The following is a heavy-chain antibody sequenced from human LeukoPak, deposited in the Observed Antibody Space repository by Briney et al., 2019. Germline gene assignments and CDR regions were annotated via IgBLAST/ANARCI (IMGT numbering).Heavy chain of an antibody. Sequence: PSETLSLTCAVYGGSFSGYYWSWIRQPPGKGLEWIGEINHSGSTNYNPSLKSRVTISVDTSKNQFSLKLSSVTAADTAVYYCARIFGAVTYYFDYWGQGTLVTVSS. CDR3: ARIFGAVTYYFDY. D-gene: IGHD3-3*01. V-gene: IGHV4-34*01. CDR1: GGSFSGYY. CDR2: INHSGST. J-gene: IGHJ4*02.